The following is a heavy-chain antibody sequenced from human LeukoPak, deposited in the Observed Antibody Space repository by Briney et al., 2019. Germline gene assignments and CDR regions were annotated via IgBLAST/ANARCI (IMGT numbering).Heavy chain of an antibody. Sequence: SETLSLTCTVSGGSISGSGYYWGCIRQPPGKGLEWIGSIYYSGSTYYNPSLKSRVTISVDTSKNQFSLKLSSVTAADTAVYYCARRVAGSGYRDSWGQGTLVTVSS. J-gene: IGHJ4*02. CDR1: GGSISGSGYY. V-gene: IGHV4-39*01. D-gene: IGHD3-22*01. CDR2: IYYSGST. CDR3: ARRVAGSGYRDS.